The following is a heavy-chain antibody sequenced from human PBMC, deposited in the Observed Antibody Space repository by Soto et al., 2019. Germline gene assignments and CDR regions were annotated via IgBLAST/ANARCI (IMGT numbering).Heavy chain of an antibody. D-gene: IGHD1-7*01. CDR1: GGSISSSSYY. CDR3: ARYWNYGKRGNIWFDP. J-gene: IGHJ5*02. Sequence: SETLSLTCTVSGGSISSSSYYWGWIRQPPGKGLEWIGSTYYSGSTYYNPSLKSRVTISVDTSKNQFSLKLSSVTAADTAVYYXARYWNYGKRGNIWFDPWGQGTLVTVSS. CDR2: TYYSGST. V-gene: IGHV4-39*01.